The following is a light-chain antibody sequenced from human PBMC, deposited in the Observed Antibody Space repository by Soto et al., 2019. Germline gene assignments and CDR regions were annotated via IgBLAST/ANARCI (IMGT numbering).Light chain of an antibody. CDR1: NIGSKS. J-gene: IGLJ2*01. Sequence: SYELTQPPSVSVAPGKTARITCGGNNIGSKSVHWYQQKPGQAPVLVIYYDSDRPSGIPERFSGSKSGNTATLTISRVEAGDEADDYCQVWDSSSDPSGVFGGGTKLTVL. V-gene: IGLV3-21*04. CDR2: YDS. CDR3: QVWDSSSDPSGV.